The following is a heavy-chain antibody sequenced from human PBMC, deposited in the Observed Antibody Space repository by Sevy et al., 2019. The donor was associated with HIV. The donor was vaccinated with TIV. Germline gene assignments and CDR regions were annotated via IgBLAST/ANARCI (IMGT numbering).Heavy chain of an antibody. J-gene: IGHJ4*02. Sequence: SENLSLTCTVSGGSISSYYWSWIRQPPGKGLEWIGYIYYSGSTNYNPSLKSRVTISVDTCKNQFSLKLSSVTAADTAVYYCARTYYYDSSGYDSSYFDYWGQGTLVTVSS. CDR1: GGSISSYY. V-gene: IGHV4-59*01. CDR3: ARTYYYDSSGYDSSYFDY. D-gene: IGHD3-22*01. CDR2: IYYSGST.